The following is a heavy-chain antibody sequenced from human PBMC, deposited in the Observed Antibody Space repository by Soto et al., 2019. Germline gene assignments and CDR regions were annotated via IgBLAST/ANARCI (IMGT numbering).Heavy chain of an antibody. J-gene: IGHJ5*02. D-gene: IGHD3-3*01. CDR3: ARDLKMSGYYIVGSDWFDP. V-gene: IGHV6-1*01. CDR1: GDSVSSNSAA. CDR2: TYYRSKWYN. Sequence: QSQTPSLTCAISGDSVSSNSAAWNWIRQSPSRGLEWLGRTYYRSKWYNDYAVSVKSRITINPDTSKNQFSLQLNSVTLEDTAVYYCARDLKMSGYYIVGSDWFDPWGQGTLVTVSS.